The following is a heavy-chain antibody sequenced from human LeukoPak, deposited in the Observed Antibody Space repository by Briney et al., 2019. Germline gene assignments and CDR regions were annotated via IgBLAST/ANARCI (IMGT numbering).Heavy chain of an antibody. Sequence: GGSLRLSCAASGLTFSSYGMHWVRQAPGKGLEWVAIIWYDGSNKYYADSVKGRFTISRDNSKNTPYLQMNSLRAEDTAVYYCARDYGSGMDCWGQGTLVTVSS. D-gene: IGHD3-3*01. J-gene: IGHJ4*02. V-gene: IGHV3-33*01. CDR3: ARDYGSGMDC. CDR1: GLTFSSYG. CDR2: IWYDGSNK.